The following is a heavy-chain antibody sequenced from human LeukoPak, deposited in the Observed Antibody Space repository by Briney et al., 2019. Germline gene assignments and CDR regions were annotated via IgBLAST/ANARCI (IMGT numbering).Heavy chain of an antibody. CDR3: ARNRLGYCSSTSCSGWFDP. CDR1: GFTFSSYS. CDR2: ISSSRSYI. J-gene: IGHJ5*02. V-gene: IGHV3-21*01. Sequence: GGSLRLSCAASGFTFSSYSMNWVRQAPGKGLEWVSSISSSRSYIYYADSGKGRFTISRDNAKHSLYLQMNSLRAEDTAVYYCARNRLGYCSSTSCSGWFDPWGQGTLVTVSS. D-gene: IGHD2-2*01.